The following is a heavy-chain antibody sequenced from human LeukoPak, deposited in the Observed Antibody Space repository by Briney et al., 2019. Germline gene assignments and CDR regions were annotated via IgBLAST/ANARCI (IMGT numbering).Heavy chain of an antibody. J-gene: IGHJ4*02. Sequence: GESLKISCKGSGYSFTSYWIGWVRQMPGEGLGGMGRIDSSGLYTNYSPSFQGHVTISADKSISTAYQQWSSLKASDTAMYYCARPRDCSGGSCYGYWGQGTLDTVSS. CDR3: ARPRDCSGGSCYGY. CDR2: IDSSGLYT. D-gene: IGHD2-15*01. V-gene: IGHV5-10-1*01. CDR1: GYSFTSYW.